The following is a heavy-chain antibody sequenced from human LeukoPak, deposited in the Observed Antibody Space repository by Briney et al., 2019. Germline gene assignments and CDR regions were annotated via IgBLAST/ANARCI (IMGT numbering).Heavy chain of an antibody. Sequence: PSETLSLTCAVYGGSFSGYYWSWIRQPPGKGLEWIGEINHSGSTNYNPSLKSRVTISVDTSKNQFSLKLSSVTAADTAVYYCARTWGGYYYGSANWFDPWGQGTLVTVSS. CDR1: GGSFSGYY. V-gene: IGHV4-34*01. CDR2: INHSGST. J-gene: IGHJ5*02. CDR3: ARTWGGYYYGSANWFDP. D-gene: IGHD3-10*01.